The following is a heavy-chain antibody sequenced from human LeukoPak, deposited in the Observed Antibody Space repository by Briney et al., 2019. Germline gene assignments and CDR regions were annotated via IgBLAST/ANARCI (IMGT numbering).Heavy chain of an antibody. Sequence: SQTLSLTCAVSGGSISTGVYCWSWLRQPPGKGLEWTGHISHSGSTYYNPPIKSRVTISGDRSKNQFSLKLSSVTAADTAVYYCAREVTGGNSLYFDYWGQGTLVSVSS. J-gene: IGHJ4*02. CDR3: AREVTGGNSLYFDY. CDR1: GGSISTGVYC. CDR2: ISHSGST. D-gene: IGHD4-23*01. V-gene: IGHV4-30-2*01.